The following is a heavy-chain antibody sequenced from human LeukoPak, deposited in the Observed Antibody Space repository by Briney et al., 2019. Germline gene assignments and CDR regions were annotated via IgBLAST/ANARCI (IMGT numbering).Heavy chain of an antibody. Sequence: ASVKVSCKASGYTFTSYGISWVRQATGQGLEWMGWMNPKSGNTGYEQKFQGRVTMTRNTSMSTAYMELSSLRSEDTAVYYCARGRMVRGITWWFEPWGQGTLVTVSS. CDR2: MNPKSGNT. V-gene: IGHV1-8*02. J-gene: IGHJ5*02. CDR3: ARGRMVRGITWWFEP. CDR1: GYTFTSYG. D-gene: IGHD3-10*01.